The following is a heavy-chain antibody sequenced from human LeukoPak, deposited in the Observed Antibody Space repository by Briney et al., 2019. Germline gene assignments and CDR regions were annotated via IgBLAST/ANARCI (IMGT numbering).Heavy chain of an antibody. V-gene: IGHV1-18*01. CDR1: GYTFTSYG. Sequence: ASVKVSCKASGYTFTSYGFSWVRQAPGQGLEWMGWISAYNGNTNYAQKLQGRVTMTTDTSTSTAYMELRSLRSDDTAVYYCARDHYYDSSGYTRSADYWGQGTLVTVSS. J-gene: IGHJ4*02. CDR2: ISAYNGNT. D-gene: IGHD3-22*01. CDR3: ARDHYYDSSGYTRSADY.